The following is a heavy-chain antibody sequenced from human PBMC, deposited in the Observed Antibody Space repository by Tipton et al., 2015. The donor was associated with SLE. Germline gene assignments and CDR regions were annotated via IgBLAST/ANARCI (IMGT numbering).Heavy chain of an antibody. CDR3: AGHGAGSGYLDY. D-gene: IGHD3-3*01. J-gene: IGHJ4*02. CDR2: LYYSGST. V-gene: IGHV4-61*01. Sequence: GLVKPSETLSLTCAVSGYSISSGYYWGWIRQPPGKGLEWIGYLYYSGSTNYNPSLKSRVTISVDTSKNQFSLKLSSVTAADTAVYYWAGHGAGSGYLDYWGERALATVSS. CDR1: GYSISSGYY.